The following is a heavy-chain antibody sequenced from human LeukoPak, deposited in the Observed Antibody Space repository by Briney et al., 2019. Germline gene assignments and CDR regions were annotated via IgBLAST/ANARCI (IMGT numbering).Heavy chain of an antibody. CDR2: ISGSGGNT. CDR1: GFTFSSYA. J-gene: IGHJ5*02. D-gene: IGHD4-17*01. Sequence: GGSLRLSCAASGFTFSSYATSWVRQAPGKGLEWVSAISGSGGNTYYADSVRGRFTVSRDNSKNTLWWQMTSLRAEDTAVYYCARAKYDYGDPVGWFDPWGQGTLVTVSS. CDR3: ARAKYDYGDPVGWFDP. V-gene: IGHV3-23*01.